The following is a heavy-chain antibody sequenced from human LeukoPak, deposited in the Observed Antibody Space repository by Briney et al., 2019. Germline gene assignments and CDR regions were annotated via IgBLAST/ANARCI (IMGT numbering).Heavy chain of an antibody. CDR2: INPNSGGT. CDR3: VRENWYYDY. J-gene: IGHJ4*02. CDR1: GYTFTAYH. Sequence: ASVKVSCKASGYTFTAYHIHWVRQAPGQGLEWMGWINPNSGGTNYAPKFQGRATMTRDTSIITAYMELSGLTSDDTAVYYCVRENWYYDYWGQGTLVTVSS. D-gene: IGHD1-7*01. V-gene: IGHV1-2*02.